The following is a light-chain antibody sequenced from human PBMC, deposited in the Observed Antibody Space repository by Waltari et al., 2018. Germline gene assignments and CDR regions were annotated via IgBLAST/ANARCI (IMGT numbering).Light chain of an antibody. CDR1: QSVSSN. CDR2: GES. J-gene: IGKJ1*01. CDR3: QQYNNWPKT. V-gene: IGKV3D-15*01. Sequence: EIVMTQSPATLSVSPGERATLSCRASQSVSSNLAWYQQKPGQAPRLLFYGESTRAGGIPARFSGSGSGTEFTVTINRLQSEDVAVYYCQQYNNWPKTFGQGTKVEIK.